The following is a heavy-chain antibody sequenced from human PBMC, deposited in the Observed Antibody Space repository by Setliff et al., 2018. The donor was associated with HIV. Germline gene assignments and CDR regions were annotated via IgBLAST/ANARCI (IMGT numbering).Heavy chain of an antibody. CDR2: ITESGGT. CDR1: GFTFTTDA. V-gene: IGHV3-23*01. Sequence: GESLKISCAASGFTFTTDAMNWVRQAPGKGLEWVSSITESGGTYYADSVKGRFTISRDTSKNTVYLQMNSLTSEDTAIYYCASAFTTNYFYFNYWGQGTLVTVSS. J-gene: IGHJ4*02. D-gene: IGHD3-3*02. CDR3: ASAFTTNYFYFNY.